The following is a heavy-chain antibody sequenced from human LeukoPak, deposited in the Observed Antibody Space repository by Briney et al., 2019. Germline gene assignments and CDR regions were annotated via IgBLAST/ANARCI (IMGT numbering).Heavy chain of an antibody. J-gene: IGHJ4*02. CDR3: ARISSGWYGDFDY. Sequence: PSETLSLTCTVSGGSISSSSYYWSWIRQPAGKGLEWIGRIYTSGSTNYNPSLKSRVTMSVDTSKNQFSLKLSSVTAADTAVYYCARISSGWYGDFDYWGQGTLATVSS. CDR1: GGSISSSSYY. CDR2: IYTSGST. D-gene: IGHD6-19*01. V-gene: IGHV4-61*02.